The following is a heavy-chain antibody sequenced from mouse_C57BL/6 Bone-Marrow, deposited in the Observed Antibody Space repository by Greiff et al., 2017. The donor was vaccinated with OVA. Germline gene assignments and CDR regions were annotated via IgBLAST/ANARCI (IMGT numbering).Heavy chain of an antibody. CDR2: IYPGDGDT. Sequence: QVQLQQSGPELVKPGASVKISCTASGYAFSSSWMNWVKQRPGKGLEWIGRIYPGDGDTNYNGKFKGKATLTADKSSSTAYMHLSILTSAVSSVYFCASSGGFAYWGQGTLVTVSA. D-gene: IGHD3-1*01. V-gene: IGHV1-82*01. CDR3: ASSGGFAY. CDR1: GYAFSSSW. J-gene: IGHJ3*01.